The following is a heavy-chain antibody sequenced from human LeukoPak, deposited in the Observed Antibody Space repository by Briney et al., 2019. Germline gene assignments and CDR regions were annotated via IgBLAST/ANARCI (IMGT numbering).Heavy chain of an antibody. V-gene: IGHV3-23*01. CDR2: ISDNGGGT. Sequence: AGGSLRLSCVASGFIFRNYAMSWVRQAPGEGLEWVSGISDNGGGTYYADSVKGRFTISRDDAKNSLYLQMNSLRDEDTAIYYCARDSGVDAHIDYWGHGTLVTVSA. D-gene: IGHD3-3*01. CDR1: GFIFRNYA. CDR3: ARDSGVDAHIDY. J-gene: IGHJ4*01.